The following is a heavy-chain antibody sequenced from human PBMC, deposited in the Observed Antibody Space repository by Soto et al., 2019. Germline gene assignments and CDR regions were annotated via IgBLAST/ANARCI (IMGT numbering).Heavy chain of an antibody. Sequence: SETLSLTCAVYGGSFSGYYWSWIRQPPGKGLEWIGEINHSGSTNYNPSLKSRVTISVDTSKNQFSLKLSSVTAADTAVYYCASPYYDSSGNDYWGQGTLVTVSS. CDR3: ASPYYDSSGNDY. D-gene: IGHD3-22*01. CDR2: INHSGST. CDR1: GGSFSGYY. J-gene: IGHJ4*02. V-gene: IGHV4-34*01.